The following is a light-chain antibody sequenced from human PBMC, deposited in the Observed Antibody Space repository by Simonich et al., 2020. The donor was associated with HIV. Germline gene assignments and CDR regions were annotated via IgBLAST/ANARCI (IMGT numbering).Light chain of an antibody. Sequence: DIQMTQSPSSLSASVGDRVTITCRASQSISSYLNWYQQKPGKAPKLLIYAASSLQSGVPSRFSGSGSGTDFTLTISSLEPEDFAVYYCQQRFNWPDTFGPGTKVDIK. CDR2: AAS. V-gene: IGKV1-39*01. CDR3: QQRFNWPDT. CDR1: QSISSY. J-gene: IGKJ3*01.